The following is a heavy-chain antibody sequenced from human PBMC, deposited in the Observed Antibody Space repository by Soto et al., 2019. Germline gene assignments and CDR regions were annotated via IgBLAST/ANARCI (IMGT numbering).Heavy chain of an antibody. CDR2: ISTFNGNA. CDR1: GYTFSSNG. CDR3: VRQSVYSRGWSDH. D-gene: IGHD3-22*01. V-gene: IGHV1-18*04. Sequence: QVKLLQSGAEVKKPGASVKVSCKTSGYTFSSNGISWLRQAPGKGLKWMGWISTFNGNAHYSQKFQDRVTMNTDTSSNTVYMEVTSLSSYDTAMYYCVRQSVYSRGWSDHWGQGTLVTVSS. J-gene: IGHJ5*02.